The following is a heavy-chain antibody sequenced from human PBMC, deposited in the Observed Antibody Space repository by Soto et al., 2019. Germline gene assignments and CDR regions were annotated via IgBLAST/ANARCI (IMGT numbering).Heavy chain of an antibody. Sequence: GGSLRLSCAASGFTFSSYEMNWVRQAPGKGLEWVSYISSSGSTIYYADSVKGRFTISRDNAKNSLYLQMNSLRAEDTAVYYCAGPPSYYYDSSGSTVWGQGTTVTVSS. J-gene: IGHJ6*02. CDR3: AGPPSYYYDSSGSTV. CDR1: GFTFSSYE. D-gene: IGHD3-22*01. V-gene: IGHV3-48*03. CDR2: ISSSGSTI.